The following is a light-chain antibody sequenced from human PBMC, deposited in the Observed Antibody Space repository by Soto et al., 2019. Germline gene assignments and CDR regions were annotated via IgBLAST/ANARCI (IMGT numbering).Light chain of an antibody. V-gene: IGLV2-14*03. CDR2: DVT. J-gene: IGLJ2*01. CDR3: TSYTRDSSVI. CDR1: SSDIGGYRY. Sequence: QSALTQPASVSGSPGQSVTISCTGTSSDIGGYRYVSWYQQRPGKAPKLMIHDVTNRPSGVSDRFSGSKSGNTASLTISGLQAEDEADYYCTSYTRDSSVIFGGGTKLTV.